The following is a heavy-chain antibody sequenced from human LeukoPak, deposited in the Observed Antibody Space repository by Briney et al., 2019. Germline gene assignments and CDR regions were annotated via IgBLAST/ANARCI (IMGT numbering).Heavy chain of an antibody. CDR1: GFTFDDYG. J-gene: IGHJ1*01. CDR2: INWNGGST. D-gene: IGHD3-22*01. V-gene: IGHV3-20*04. Sequence: PGGSLRLPCAASGFTFDDYGMSWVRQAPGKGLEWVSGINWNGGSTGYADSVKGRFTISRDNAKNSLYLQMNSLRAEDTALYYCARSDYDSSGYYRTHFQHWGQGTLVTVSS. CDR3: ARSDYDSSGYYRTHFQH.